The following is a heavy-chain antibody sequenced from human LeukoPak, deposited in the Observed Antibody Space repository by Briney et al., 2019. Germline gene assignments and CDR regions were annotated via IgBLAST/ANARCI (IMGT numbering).Heavy chain of an antibody. J-gene: IGHJ4*02. CDR1: GFTFSNYA. Sequence: GGSLRLSCAASGFTFSNYAMGWVRQAPGKGLEWVSVLANSGGSTFYADSVKGRFTTSRDNYKDTLYLQMNSLRAEDTALYYCAKADSSGYYWFCFGHWGQGILVTVTT. V-gene: IGHV3-23*01. CDR2: LANSGGST. D-gene: IGHD3-22*01. CDR3: AKADSSGYYWFCFGH.